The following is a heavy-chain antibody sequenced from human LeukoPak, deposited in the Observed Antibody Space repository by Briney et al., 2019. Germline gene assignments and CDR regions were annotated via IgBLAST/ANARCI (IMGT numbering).Heavy chain of an antibody. CDR1: GFTVSSNY. D-gene: IGHD3-22*01. J-gene: IGHJ4*02. CDR3: ARGGGDDYYYDSSVYPLDS. Sequence: PGGSLRLSCAASGFTVSSNYMSWVRQAPGKGLEWVSVIYSGGSTYYADSVKGRFTISRDNSENTLYLQMNSLRAEDTAVYYCARGGGDDYYYDSSVYPLDSGGQGPLVTVS. V-gene: IGHV3-66*02. CDR2: IYSGGST.